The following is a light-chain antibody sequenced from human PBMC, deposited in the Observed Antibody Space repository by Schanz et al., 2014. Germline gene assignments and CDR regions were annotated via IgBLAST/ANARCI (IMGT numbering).Light chain of an antibody. Sequence: EIVMTQSPATLSVSPGERATLSCRASQSVSSNLAWYQQKPGQAPRLLIYGASSRATGIPDRFSGSGSGTDFTLTISRVEPEDFAIYYCQHYHSSSWTFGQGTRVEVK. CDR3: QHYHSSSWT. CDR1: QSVSSN. V-gene: IGKV3D-15*01. CDR2: GAS. J-gene: IGKJ1*01.